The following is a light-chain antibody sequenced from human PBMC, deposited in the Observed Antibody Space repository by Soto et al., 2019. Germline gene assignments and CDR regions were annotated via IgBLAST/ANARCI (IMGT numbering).Light chain of an antibody. CDR1: QSVDIN. V-gene: IGKV3-15*01. J-gene: IGKJ1*01. CDR2: GAS. CDR3: HQRQSWPRT. Sequence: EIVLTQSPATLSVSPGDRVTLSCRASQSVDINLAWYQQKAGQAPRLLVYGASTKATDMPGRFSGRGSGTDFTLTISDVQPEDFALYYCHQRQSWPRTFGQGTKVDI.